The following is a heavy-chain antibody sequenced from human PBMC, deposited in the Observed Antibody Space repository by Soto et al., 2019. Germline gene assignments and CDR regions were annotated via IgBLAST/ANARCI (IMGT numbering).Heavy chain of an antibody. D-gene: IGHD6-13*01. J-gene: IGHJ6*02. V-gene: IGHV1-69*01. Sequence: QVQLVQSGAEVKKPGSSVKVSCTASGGTFSSYAISWVRQAPGQGLEWMGGIIPIFGTANYAPKFQGKVTITADESTSTAYMELSSLRSEDTAVYYCARGRGRSSPPVGMDVWCQGTTVTVAS. CDR3: ARGRGRSSPPVGMDV. CDR2: IIPIFGTA. CDR1: GGTFSSYA.